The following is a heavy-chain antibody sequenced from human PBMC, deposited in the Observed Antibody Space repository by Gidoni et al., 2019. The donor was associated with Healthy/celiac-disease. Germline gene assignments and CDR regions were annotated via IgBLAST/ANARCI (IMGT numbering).Heavy chain of an antibody. CDR3: ARVSLVVVVAANNWFDP. CDR2: ISSSGSTI. J-gene: IGHJ5*02. V-gene: IGHV3-11*01. Sequence: QVQLVESGGGLVKPGGSLRLSCAAAGLTFSEYYMSWIRQAPGKGLEWVSYISSSGSTIYYADSVKGRFTISRDNAKNSLYLQMNSLRAEDTAVYYCARVSLVVVVAANNWFDPWGQGTLVTVSS. CDR1: GLTFSEYY. D-gene: IGHD2-15*01.